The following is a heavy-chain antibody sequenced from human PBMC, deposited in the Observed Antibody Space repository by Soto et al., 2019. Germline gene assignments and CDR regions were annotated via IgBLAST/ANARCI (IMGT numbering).Heavy chain of an antibody. CDR1: GGSFSGYY. D-gene: IGHD3-10*01. V-gene: IGHV4-34*01. CDR3: ARGRSGYYGSGSYYQ. CDR2: INHSGST. Sequence: QVQLQQWGAGLLKPSETLSLTCAVYGGSFSGYYWSWIRQPPGKGLEWIGEINHSGSTNYNPSLKSRVTISVDTSKNHFSLKLSSVTAADTAVYYCARGRSGYYGSGSYYQWGQGTLVTVSS. J-gene: IGHJ4*02.